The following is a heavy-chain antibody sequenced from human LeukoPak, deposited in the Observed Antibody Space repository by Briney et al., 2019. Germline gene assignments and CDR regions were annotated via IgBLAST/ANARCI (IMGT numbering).Heavy chain of an antibody. CDR3: AKRRGYYFDY. V-gene: IGHV3-30*18. J-gene: IGHJ4*02. CDR2: MSDDGSDI. Sequence: GGSLRLSCTASGFTTHYWLNWVRQAPGKGLEWVALMSDDGSDIFYADSVKGRFTISRDNSKNTLYLQMNSLRVEDTAVYYCAKRRGYYFDYWGQGTLVTVSS. CDR1: GFTTHYW.